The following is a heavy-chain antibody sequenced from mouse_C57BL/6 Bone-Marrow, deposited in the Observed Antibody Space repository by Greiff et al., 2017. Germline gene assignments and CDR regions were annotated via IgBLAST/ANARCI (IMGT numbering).Heavy chain of an antibody. CDR2: FHPYNDDT. Sequence: QVQLKQSGAELVKPGASVKMSCKASGYTLTTYPIEWMKQNHGKSLEWIGNFHPYNDDTKYNEKFKGKAILTVEKSSSTVYLGLSRLTSDDSAVYYCARGGNYGGYYFDYWGQGTTLTVSS. D-gene: IGHD2-1*01. J-gene: IGHJ2*01. CDR1: GYTLTTYP. CDR3: ARGGNYGGYYFDY. V-gene: IGHV1-47*01.